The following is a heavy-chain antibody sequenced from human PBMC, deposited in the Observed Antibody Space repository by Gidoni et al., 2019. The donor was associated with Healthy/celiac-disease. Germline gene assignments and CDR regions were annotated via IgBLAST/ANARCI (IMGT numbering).Heavy chain of an antibody. J-gene: IGHJ4*02. V-gene: IGHV3-64D*06. CDR3: VKGRPSIVGATRSSYFDY. Sequence: EVQLVESGGGLVQPGGSLRLSCSASGFTFSSYPMHWVRQAPGKGLEYVSAISSKGGSTYYADSVKGRFTISRDNSKNTLYLQMGSLRAEDTAVYYCVKGRPSIVGATRSSYFDYWGQGTLVTVSP. CDR2: ISSKGGST. CDR1: GFTFSSYP. D-gene: IGHD1-26*01.